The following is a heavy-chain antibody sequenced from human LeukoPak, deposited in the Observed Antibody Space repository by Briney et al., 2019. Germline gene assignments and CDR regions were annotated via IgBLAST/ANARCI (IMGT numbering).Heavy chain of an antibody. CDR3: ARGMGDSSSWYPFDY. CDR1: GGSISSYY. V-gene: IGHV4-59*01. J-gene: IGHJ4*02. Sequence: SETLSLTCTVSGGSISSYYWSWIRQPPGKGLEWTGYIYYSGSTNYNPSLKSRVTISVDTSKNQFSLKLSSVTAADTAVYYCARGMGDSSSWYPFDYWGQGTLVTVSS. CDR2: IYYSGST. D-gene: IGHD6-13*01.